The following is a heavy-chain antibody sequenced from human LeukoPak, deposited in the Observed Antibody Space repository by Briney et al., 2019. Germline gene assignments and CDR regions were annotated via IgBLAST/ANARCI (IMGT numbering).Heavy chain of an antibody. D-gene: IGHD3-3*01. Sequence: TSETLSLTCAVYGGSFSGYYWSWIRQPPGKGLEWIGEINHSGSTNYNPSLKSRVTISVDTSKNQFSLKLSSVTAADTAVYYCARTSYYDFWSGYGYYYYYMDVWGKGTTVTVSS. CDR1: GGSFSGYY. V-gene: IGHV4-34*01. CDR3: ARTSYYDFWSGYGYYYYYMDV. CDR2: INHSGST. J-gene: IGHJ6*03.